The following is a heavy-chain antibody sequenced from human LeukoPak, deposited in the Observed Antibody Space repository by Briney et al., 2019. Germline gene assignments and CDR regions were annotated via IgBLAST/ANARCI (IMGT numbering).Heavy chain of an antibody. CDR3: ARVVRSGPILSWFDP. J-gene: IGHJ5*02. Sequence: PSETLSLTCAVYGGSFSGYYWSWIRQPPGKGLDWIGEINHSGSTNYNPSLKSRVTISVDTSKNQFSLKLSSVTAADTAVYYCARVVRSGPILSWFDPWGQGTLVTVSS. D-gene: IGHD4-23*01. V-gene: IGHV4-34*01. CDR2: INHSGST. CDR1: GGSFSGYY.